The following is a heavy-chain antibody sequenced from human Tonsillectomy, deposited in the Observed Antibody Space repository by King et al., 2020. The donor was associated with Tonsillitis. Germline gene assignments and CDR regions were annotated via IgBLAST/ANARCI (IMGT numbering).Heavy chain of an antibody. V-gene: IGHV3-30*04. Sequence: VQLVESGGGVVQPGRSLRLSCAASGFTFSSYAMHWVRQAPGKGLEWVAVISYDGSNKYYADSVKGRFTISRDNSKNTLYLQMNCLRAEDTAVYYCAKEKYCSGGSCYSHTYYYYGMDVWGQGTTVTVSS. CDR1: GFTFSSYA. D-gene: IGHD2-15*01. J-gene: IGHJ6*02. CDR3: AKEKYCSGGSCYSHTYYYYGMDV. CDR2: ISYDGSNK.